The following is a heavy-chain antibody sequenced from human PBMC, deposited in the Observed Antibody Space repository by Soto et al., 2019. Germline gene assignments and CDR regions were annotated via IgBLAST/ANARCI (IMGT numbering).Heavy chain of an antibody. CDR3: ARDPTYADEGMVVHARCGMDV. CDR2: IIPIFGRA. CDR1: GGTFSSYA. D-gene: IGHD2-8*02. J-gene: IGHJ6*02. V-gene: IGHV1-69*12. Sequence: QLQLVQSGAEVTKPGSSVKVSCKASGGTFSSYAFSWVRQAPGQGLEWMGGIIPIFGRANYAQTFQGRVTISVDESTSTGYMELSSLRPEDTAVYYCARDPTYADEGMVVHARCGMDVWVQATTVTVSS.